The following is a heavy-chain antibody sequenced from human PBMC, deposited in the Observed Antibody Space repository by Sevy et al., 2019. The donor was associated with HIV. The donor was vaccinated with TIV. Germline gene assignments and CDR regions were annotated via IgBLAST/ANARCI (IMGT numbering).Heavy chain of an antibody. Sequence: GGSLRLSCAASGFTFSSYAMHWVRRAPEKGLEWVAVLSYDGSNKDYADSVKGRFTISRDNSKNALYLQMNSLRAEDTAVYYCARVHGQVVPAAKYGMDVWGQGTTVTVSS. CDR2: LSYDGSNK. D-gene: IGHD2-2*01. CDR1: GFTFSSYA. J-gene: IGHJ6*02. CDR3: ARVHGQVVPAAKYGMDV. V-gene: IGHV3-30-3*01.